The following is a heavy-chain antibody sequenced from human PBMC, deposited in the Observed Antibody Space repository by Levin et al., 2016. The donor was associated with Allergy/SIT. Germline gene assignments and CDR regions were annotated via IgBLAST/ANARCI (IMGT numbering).Heavy chain of an antibody. CDR3: ARGQDGSYGSGVLIDY. V-gene: IGHV4-59*01. Sequence: WIRQPPGKGLEWIGYIYYSGSTNYNPSLKSRVTISVDTSKNQFSLKLSSVTAVDMAVYYCARGQDGSYGSGVLIDYWGQGTLVTVSS. J-gene: IGHJ4*02. CDR2: IYYSGST. D-gene: IGHD5-18*01.